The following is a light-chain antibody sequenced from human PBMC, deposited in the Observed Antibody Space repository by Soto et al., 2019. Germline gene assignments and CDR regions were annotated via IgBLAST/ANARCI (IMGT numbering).Light chain of an antibody. J-gene: IGKJ5*01. CDR1: QSVSSY. CDR2: DAS. CDR3: QQHSNWPIT. V-gene: IGKV3-11*01. Sequence: EIVLTQSPATLSLSPGDRATLSCRASQSVSSYLAWYQQKPGQAPRLLIYDASNRATGIPARFSGSGSGTDFTLTISSLEPEDFAVYYCQQHSNWPITFGQGTRLEIK.